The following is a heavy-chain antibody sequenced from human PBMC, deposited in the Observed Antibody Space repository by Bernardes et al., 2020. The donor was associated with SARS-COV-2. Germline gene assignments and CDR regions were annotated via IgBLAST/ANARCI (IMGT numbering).Heavy chain of an antibody. D-gene: IGHD2-21*02. CDR1: GFTFSSYG. CDR2: ISYDGSNK. Sequence: GGSLRLSCAASGFTFSSYGMHWVRQAPGKGLEWVAVISYDGSNKYYADSVKGRFTISRDNSKNTLYLQMNSLRAEDTAVYYCAVSKAPGPVVTATTFDYWGQGTLVTVSS. J-gene: IGHJ4*02. CDR3: AVSKAPGPVVTATTFDY. V-gene: IGHV3-30*03.